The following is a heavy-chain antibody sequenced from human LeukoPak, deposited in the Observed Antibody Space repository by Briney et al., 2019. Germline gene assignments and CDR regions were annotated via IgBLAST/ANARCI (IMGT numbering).Heavy chain of an antibody. J-gene: IGHJ4*02. CDR1: GFTFSSYA. Sequence: GGSLRLSCAASGFTFSSYAMSWVRQAPGKGLEWVSAISGSGGSTYYADSVKGRFTISRDNSKNTLYLQMNSLRAEDTAVYYCARANYDFWSGTAYWGQGTLVTVSS. D-gene: IGHD3-3*01. V-gene: IGHV3-23*01. CDR2: ISGSGGST. CDR3: ARANYDFWSGTAY.